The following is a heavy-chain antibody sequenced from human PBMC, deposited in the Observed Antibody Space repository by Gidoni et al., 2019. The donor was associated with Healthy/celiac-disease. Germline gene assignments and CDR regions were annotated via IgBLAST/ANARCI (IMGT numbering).Heavy chain of an antibody. CDR2: ISGSGGST. D-gene: IGHD6-13*01. Sequence: EVPLLESGGGLVQPGGSLRLSCAASGFTFSSYAMSWVRQAPGKGLEWVSAISGSGGSTYYADSVKGRFTISRDNSKNTLYLQMNSLRAEDTAVYYCAKARWLSWYYFDYWGQGTLVTVSS. J-gene: IGHJ4*02. V-gene: IGHV3-23*01. CDR3: AKARWLSWYYFDY. CDR1: GFTFSSYA.